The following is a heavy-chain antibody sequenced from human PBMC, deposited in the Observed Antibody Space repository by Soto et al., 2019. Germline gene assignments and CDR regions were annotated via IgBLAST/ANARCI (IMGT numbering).Heavy chain of an antibody. Sequence: SVKVSCTASGGTFSSYAISWVLQAPGQGLELMGGIIPIFGTANYAQKFQGRVTITADKSTSTAYMELSSLRSEDTAVYYCARATGGAEITIYYYGMDGWGHGTTVT. J-gene: IGHJ6*02. CDR3: ARATGGAEITIYYYGMDG. CDR2: IIPIFGTA. V-gene: IGHV1-69*06. D-gene: IGHD3-3*01. CDR1: GGTFSSYA.